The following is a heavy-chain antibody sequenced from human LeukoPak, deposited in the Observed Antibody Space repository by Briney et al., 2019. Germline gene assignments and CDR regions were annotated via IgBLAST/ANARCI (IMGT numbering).Heavy chain of an antibody. CDR2: INPNSGGT. D-gene: IGHD5-24*01. J-gene: IGHJ4*02. CDR1: GYTFTGYY. V-gene: IGHV1-2*06. Sequence: ASVKVSCKASGYTFTGYYMHWVRQAPGQGLEWMGRINPNSGGTNYAQKFQGRVTMTRDTSISTAYMELSRLRSDDTAVYYCASASAWLQGSDYWGQGTLVTVSS. CDR3: ASASAWLQGSDY.